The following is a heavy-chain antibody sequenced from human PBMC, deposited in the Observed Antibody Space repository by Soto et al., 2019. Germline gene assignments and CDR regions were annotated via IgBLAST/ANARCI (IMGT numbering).Heavy chain of an antibody. CDR2: ISGSGAST. D-gene: IGHD3-3*01. Sequence: PGGSLRLSCTASGFTFSNYAMTWARHAPGKGLEWVSFISGSGASTSYADSVKGRFTISRDNSQNTVYLEMNSLRAEDTAVYFCAKRIRRQIYGEAKGAFDVWGLGTMVTVSS. CDR1: GFTFSNYA. J-gene: IGHJ3*01. CDR3: AKRIRRQIYGEAKGAFDV. V-gene: IGHV3-23*01.